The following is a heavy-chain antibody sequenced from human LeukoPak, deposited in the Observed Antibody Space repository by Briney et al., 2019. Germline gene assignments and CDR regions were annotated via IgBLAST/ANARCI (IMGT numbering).Heavy chain of an antibody. Sequence: GGSLRLSCAASGFTFSTYSMNWVREAPGKGLGWVSAISGSGGSTYYADSVKGRFTISRDNSKNTLYLQMNSLRAEDTAVYYCATQGTRRGYSYGPNWFDPWGQGTLVTVSS. J-gene: IGHJ5*02. CDR3: ATQGTRRGYSYGPNWFDP. CDR2: ISGSGGST. D-gene: IGHD5-18*01. V-gene: IGHV3-23*01. CDR1: GFTFSTYS.